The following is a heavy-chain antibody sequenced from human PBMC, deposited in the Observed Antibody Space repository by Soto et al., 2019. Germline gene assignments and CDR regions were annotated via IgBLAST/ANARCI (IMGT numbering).Heavy chain of an antibody. CDR1: GGSFSGYC. CDR2: INHSGST. V-gene: IGHV4-34*01. Sequence: SETLSLTCAVYGGSFSGYCWSWIRQPPGKGLEWIGEINHSGSTNYNPSLKSRVTISVDTSKNQFSLKLSSVTAADTAVYYCARGRRSVALGYYYYMDVWGKGTTVTVSS. D-gene: IGHD3-3*02. CDR3: ARGRRSVALGYYYYMDV. J-gene: IGHJ6*03.